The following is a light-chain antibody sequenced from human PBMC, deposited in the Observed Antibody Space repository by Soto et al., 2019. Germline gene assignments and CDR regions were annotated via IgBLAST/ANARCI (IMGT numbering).Light chain of an antibody. V-gene: IGKV1-5*03. CDR2: KAS. CDR1: ETISTW. J-gene: IGKJ1*01. CDR3: QQYNSFSRS. Sequence: DIQMTQSPSTLSASVGDRVTITCRASETISTWLAWYQQKPGKAPKLLIYKASNLESGVPPRFSGSGSGTEFTLTITGLQPHDFATYYCQQYNSFSRSFGQGTKVEIQ.